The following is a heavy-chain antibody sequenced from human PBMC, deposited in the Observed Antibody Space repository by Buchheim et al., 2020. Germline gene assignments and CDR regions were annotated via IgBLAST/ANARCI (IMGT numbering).Heavy chain of an antibody. CDR2: ISGSGGST. V-gene: IGHV3-23*01. CDR1: GFTFSSYA. CDR3: AKCSRRFLEWSPTNFDY. Sequence: EVQLLESGGGLVQPGGSLRLSCAASGFTFSSYAMSWVRQAPGKGLEWVSAISGSGGSTYYEDSVKGRFTISRDNSKNTLYLQMNSLRAEDTAVYYCAKCSRRFLEWSPTNFDYWGQGTL. J-gene: IGHJ4*02. D-gene: IGHD3-3*01.